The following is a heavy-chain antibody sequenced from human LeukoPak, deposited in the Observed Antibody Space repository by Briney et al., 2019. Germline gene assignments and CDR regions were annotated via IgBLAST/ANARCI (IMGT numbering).Heavy chain of an antibody. CDR3: ARGIAAFDF. J-gene: IGHJ4*02. D-gene: IGHD6-13*01. Sequence: SETLSLTCTVSGGSISINYWSWIRQPPGKGLEWIGYIYNSGSTNYNPSLKSRVTISVDTSKNQFSLKLNSVTAADTAVYYCARGIAAFDFWGQGTLVTVSS. CDR1: GGSISINY. V-gene: IGHV4-59*08. CDR2: IYNSGST.